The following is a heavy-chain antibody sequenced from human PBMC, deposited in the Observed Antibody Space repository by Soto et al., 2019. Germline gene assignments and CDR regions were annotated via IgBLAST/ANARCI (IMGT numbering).Heavy chain of an antibody. CDR2: ISYVGST. CDR1: GASIITYY. Sequence: SQTLSLTWRLSGASIITYYCNWGRHPPGEGLEWVGFISYVGSTNYNPARTSRATTSVDTSKHQISLRLNSVTAADTAVYYCARGQSTSWGHYYAVDVWGQGTTVTVS. CDR3: ARGQSTSWGHYYAVDV. J-gene: IGHJ6*01. D-gene: IGHD2-2*01. V-gene: IGHV4-59*01.